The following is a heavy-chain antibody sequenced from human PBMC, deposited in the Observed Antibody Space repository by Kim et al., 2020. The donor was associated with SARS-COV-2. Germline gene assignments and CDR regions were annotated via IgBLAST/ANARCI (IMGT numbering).Heavy chain of an antibody. CDR3: ARGGLGDYDFWSGYYPYYYGMDV. V-gene: IGHV4-59*01. D-gene: IGHD3-3*01. Sequence: SETLSLTCTVSGGSISSYYWSWIRQPPGKGLEWIGYIYYSGSTNYNPSLKSRVTISVDTSKNQFSLKLSSVTAADTAVYYCARGGLGDYDFWSGYYPYYYGMDVWGQGTTVTVSS. CDR1: GGSISSYY. CDR2: IYYSGST. J-gene: IGHJ6*02.